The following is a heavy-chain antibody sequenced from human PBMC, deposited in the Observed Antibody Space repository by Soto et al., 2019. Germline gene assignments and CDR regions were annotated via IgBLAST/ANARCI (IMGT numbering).Heavy chain of an antibody. D-gene: IGHD2-2*01. CDR1: GFTFISYA. CDR3: ARGPSSLTRFDY. V-gene: IGHV3-30-3*01. CDR2: ISYDGSNK. Sequence: WGSLRLSCAASGFTFISYAIHFFRHAPFKWLEWVAVISYDGSNKYYADSVEGRFTISRDNSKNTLYLQMNSLRAEDTAVYYCARGPSSLTRFDYWGQGTLVTVSS. J-gene: IGHJ4*02.